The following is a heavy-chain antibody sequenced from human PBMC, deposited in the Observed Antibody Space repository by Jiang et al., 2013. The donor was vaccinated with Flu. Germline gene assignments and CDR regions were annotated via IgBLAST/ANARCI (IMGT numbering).Heavy chain of an antibody. V-gene: IGHV2-5*02. CDR3: ARREGLGVGSSWDGGAFDI. CDR1: GFSLSTSGVG. CDR2: IYWDDDK. D-gene: IGHD3-3*01. Sequence: KPTQTLTLTCTFSGFSLSTSGVGVGWIRQPPGKALEWLALIYWDDDKRYSPSLKSRLIMIKDTSKNQVVLTMTNMDPVDTATYYCARREGLGVGSSWDGGAFDIWGQGTMVTVSS. J-gene: IGHJ3*02.